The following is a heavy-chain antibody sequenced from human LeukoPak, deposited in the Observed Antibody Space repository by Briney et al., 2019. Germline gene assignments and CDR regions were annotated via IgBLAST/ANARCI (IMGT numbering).Heavy chain of an antibody. V-gene: IGHV1-69*13. CDR3: ARSGPYVFGVVSTYYFDY. CDR1: GGTFSSYA. Sequence: RASVKVSCKASGGTFSSYAISWVRQAPGQGLEWMGGIIPIFGTANYAQKFQGRVTITADESTSTAYMELSSLRSEDTAVYYCARSGPYVFGVVSTYYFDYWGQGTLVTVSS. CDR2: IIPIFGTA. J-gene: IGHJ4*02. D-gene: IGHD3-3*01.